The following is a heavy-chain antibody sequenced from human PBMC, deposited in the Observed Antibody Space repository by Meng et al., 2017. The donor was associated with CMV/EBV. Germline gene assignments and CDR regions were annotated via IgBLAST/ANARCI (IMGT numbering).Heavy chain of an antibody. D-gene: IGHD3-22*01. CDR2: ISYDGSNK. CDR3: ARGGGMIVVVYYFDY. V-gene: IGHV3-30*04. J-gene: IGHJ4*02. CDR1: GFTFSSYA. Sequence: GESLKISRAASGFTFSSYAMHWVRQAPGKGLEWVAVISYDGSNKYYADSVKGRFTISRDNSKNTLYLQMNSLRAEDTAVYYCARGGGMIVVVYYFDYWGQGTLVTVSS.